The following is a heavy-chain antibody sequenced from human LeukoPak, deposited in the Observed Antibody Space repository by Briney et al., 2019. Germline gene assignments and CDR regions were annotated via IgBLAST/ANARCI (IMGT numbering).Heavy chain of an antibody. J-gene: IGHJ4*02. Sequence: QSGGSLRLSCAGSGFPFSSDAMNWVRQAPGKGLEWVASISGSTGSTQYADSVKGRFTVSRDNSKNTLYLQMNSLRADDTAVYYCAKDSHIRNYYDSSGYYWYWGQGTLVTVSS. CDR3: AKDSHIRNYYDSSGYYWY. CDR2: ISGSTGST. CDR1: GFPFSSDA. D-gene: IGHD3-22*01. V-gene: IGHV3-23*01.